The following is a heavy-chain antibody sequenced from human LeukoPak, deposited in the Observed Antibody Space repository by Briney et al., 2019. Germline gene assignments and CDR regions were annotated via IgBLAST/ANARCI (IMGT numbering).Heavy chain of an antibody. Sequence: PGGSLRLSCAASGFTFSSYGMHWVRQAPGKGLEWVAVIWYDGSNKYYADSVKGRFTISRDNSKNTLYLQMNSLRAEDTAVYYCAKTNYCSGGSCYSGAFDIWGQGTMVTVPS. CDR2: IWYDGSNK. CDR1: GFTFSSYG. V-gene: IGHV3-33*06. J-gene: IGHJ3*02. CDR3: AKTNYCSGGSCYSGAFDI. D-gene: IGHD2-15*01.